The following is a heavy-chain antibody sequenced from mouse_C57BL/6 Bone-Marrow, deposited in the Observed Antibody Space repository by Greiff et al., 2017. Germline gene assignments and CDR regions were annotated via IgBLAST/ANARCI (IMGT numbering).Heavy chain of an antibody. CDR3: ARSWILEAMDY. CDR1: GYTFTSYG. Sequence: QVQLQQPGAELARPGASVKLSCKASGYTFTSYGISWVKQRTGQGLEWIGEIYPRSGNTYYNEKFKGKATLTADKSSSTAYMELRSLTSEDSAVYFCARSWILEAMDYWGQGTSVTVSS. CDR2: IYPRSGNT. D-gene: IGHD2-3*01. J-gene: IGHJ4*01. V-gene: IGHV1-81*01.